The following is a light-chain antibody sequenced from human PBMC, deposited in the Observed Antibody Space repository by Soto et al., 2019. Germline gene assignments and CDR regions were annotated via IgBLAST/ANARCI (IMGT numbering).Light chain of an antibody. CDR2: AAS. V-gene: IGKV3-20*01. Sequence: EILLTQSPGTLSLSPGDRATLSCRTSQSVGNTYFAWYQQKPGQAPRLLIYAASRRATGIPDRFSGSGSGTDFTLTITRLEPEDFAVYYCQLFGSSPLYTFGQGTKLEI. J-gene: IGKJ2*01. CDR1: QSVGNTY. CDR3: QLFGSSPLYT.